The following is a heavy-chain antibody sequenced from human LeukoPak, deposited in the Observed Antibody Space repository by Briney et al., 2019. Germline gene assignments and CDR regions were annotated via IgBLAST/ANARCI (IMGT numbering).Heavy chain of an antibody. CDR1: GYSFTSYW. V-gene: IGHV5-51*01. D-gene: IGHD6-19*01. J-gene: IGHJ4*02. CDR2: IYPGDSDT. Sequence: PGESLKISCKGSGYSFTSYWIGWVRQMPGKGLEWMGIIYPGDSDTRYSPSFQGRVTISADKSISTAYLQWSSLKASDTAMYYCAIQNQSGWSRLDYWGQGTLVTVSS. CDR3: AIQNQSGWSRLDY.